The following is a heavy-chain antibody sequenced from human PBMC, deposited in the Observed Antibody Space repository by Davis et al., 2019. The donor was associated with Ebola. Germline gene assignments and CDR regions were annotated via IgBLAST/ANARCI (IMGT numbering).Heavy chain of an antibody. V-gene: IGHV3-48*02. CDR1: GFTFSSYS. CDR3: ARDGYYGSGTYPGAFDI. J-gene: IGHJ3*02. Sequence: GESLKISCAASGFTFSSYSMNWVRQAQGKGLEWVSYISSSSSTIYYADSVKGRFTISRDNAKNSLYLQMNSLRDEDTAVYYCARDGYYGSGTYPGAFDIWGQGTMVTVSS. CDR2: ISSSSSTI. D-gene: IGHD3-10*01.